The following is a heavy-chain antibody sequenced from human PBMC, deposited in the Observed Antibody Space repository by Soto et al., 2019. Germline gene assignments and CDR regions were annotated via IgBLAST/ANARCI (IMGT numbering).Heavy chain of an antibody. V-gene: IGHV1-18*01. CDR2: ISAYNGNT. CDR1: GYTFTSYG. D-gene: IGHD1-26*01. CDR3: ARTPVGATGAYYYYGMDV. J-gene: IGHJ6*02. Sequence: ASVKVSCKASGYTFTSYGISWVRHAPGQGLEWMGWISAYNGNTNYAQKLQGRVTMTTDTSTSTAYMELRSLRSDDTAVYYCARTPVGATGAYYYYGMDVWGQGTTVTVSS.